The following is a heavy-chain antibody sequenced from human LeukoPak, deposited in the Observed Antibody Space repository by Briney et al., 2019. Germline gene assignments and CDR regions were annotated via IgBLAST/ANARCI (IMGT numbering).Heavy chain of an antibody. CDR3: ARGDCSAGSCYSGDYYYIMDV. CDR2: MSYDGSDN. Sequence: AGTLSLSCAASGFTISTYTLHWVRQAPAKGLEWEGVMSYDGSDNSYADPVKGRFTTSRDNSKNTLYLQMNSPIPEDTAVYYCARGDCSAGSCYSGDYYYIMDVWGQGTTVTVSS. D-gene: IGHD2-15*01. CDR1: GFTISTYT. V-gene: IGHV3-30-3*01. J-gene: IGHJ6*02.